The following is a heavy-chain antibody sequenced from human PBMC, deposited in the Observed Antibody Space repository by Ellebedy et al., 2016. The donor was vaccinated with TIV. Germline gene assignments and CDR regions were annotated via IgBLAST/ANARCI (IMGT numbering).Heavy chain of an antibody. V-gene: IGHV3-33*06. Sequence: GESLKISCAASGFTFNAFGMHWVRQTPGKGLEWVAVIWNDGTKKYYADSVKGRFTISRDNSKNTLNLQMTSLRVEDAAIYYCAKDLLALAVAKPRYYVMDVWGQGTTVTVSS. CDR3: AKDLLALAVAKPRYYVMDV. CDR2: IWNDGTKK. J-gene: IGHJ6*02. CDR1: GFTFNAFG. D-gene: IGHD6-19*01.